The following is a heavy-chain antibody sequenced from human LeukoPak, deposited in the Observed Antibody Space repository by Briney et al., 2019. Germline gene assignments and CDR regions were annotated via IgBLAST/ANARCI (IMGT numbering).Heavy chain of an antibody. Sequence: ASVKVSCKASGYTFTGYYMHWVRQAPGRGLEWMGRIIPILGIANYAQKFQGRVTMTTDTSTSTAYMELRSLRSDDTAVYYCARDQGKYWGQGTLVTVSS. CDR2: IIPILGIA. J-gene: IGHJ4*02. V-gene: IGHV1-2*02. CDR3: ARDQGKY. CDR1: GYTFTGYY.